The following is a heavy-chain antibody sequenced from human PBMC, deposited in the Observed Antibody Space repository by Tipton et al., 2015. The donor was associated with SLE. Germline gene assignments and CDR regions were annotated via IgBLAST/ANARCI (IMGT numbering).Heavy chain of an antibody. CDR1: RGSFSGYA. D-gene: IGHD3-16*01. Sequence: GLVKPSETLSLTCAVSRGSFSGYAWNWIRQAPGKGPEWIGEISHSGSANYNPSLKRRVTMSLDKSNNQFSLRLSSVTAADTAVYYCARGVSGYFSYCYMDVWGKGTTVTISS. V-gene: IGHV4-34*01. CDR3: ARGVSGYFSYCYMDV. CDR2: ISHSGSA. J-gene: IGHJ6*03.